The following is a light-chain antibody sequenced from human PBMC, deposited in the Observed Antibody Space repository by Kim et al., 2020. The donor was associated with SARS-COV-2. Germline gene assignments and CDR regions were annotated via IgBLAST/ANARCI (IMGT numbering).Light chain of an antibody. V-gene: IGLV3-19*01. CDR3: KSRDSSGNHLV. J-gene: IGLJ3*02. Sequence: SSELTQDPAVSVALGQTVRITCQGDSLRIYYASWYQQKPGQAPVLVINAKDNRPSGIPDRFSGSTSGNTASLTITGAQAEDEADYYCKSRDSSGNHLVFGGWTQLTVL. CDR1: SLRIYY. CDR2: AKD.